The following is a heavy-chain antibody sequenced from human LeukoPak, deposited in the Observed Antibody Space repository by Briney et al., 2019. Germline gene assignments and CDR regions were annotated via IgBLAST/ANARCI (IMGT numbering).Heavy chain of an antibody. J-gene: IGHJ4*02. Sequence: TGGSLRLSCAASGIAVSGNYMSWVRQTPGKGLEWVSFISINTNTFYADSVRGRFTSSRDTSKNTLLLQMNSLRDEDSAIYYCAIAQTWDGLFESWGQGTLVTVSS. D-gene: IGHD1-26*01. V-gene: IGHV3-53*01. CDR2: ISINTNT. CDR1: GIAVSGNY. CDR3: AIAQTWDGLFES.